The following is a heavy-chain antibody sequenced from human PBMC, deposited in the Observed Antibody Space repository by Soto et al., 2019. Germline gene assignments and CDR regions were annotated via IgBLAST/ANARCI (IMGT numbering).Heavy chain of an antibody. V-gene: IGHV3-9*01. Sequence: GGSLRLSCVASGFTVDDYAMHWVRQAPGKGLEWVSGISANGDTIDYADSVKGRFFISRDDATDSLYLQMNNLRAEDTAVYYCARDPHALDFWGQGILVTVSS. CDR3: ARDPHALDF. CDR2: ISANGDTI. J-gene: IGHJ4*02. CDR1: GFTVDDYA.